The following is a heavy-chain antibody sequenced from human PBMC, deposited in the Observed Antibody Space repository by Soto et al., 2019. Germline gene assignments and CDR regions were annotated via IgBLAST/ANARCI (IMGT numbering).Heavy chain of an antibody. D-gene: IGHD6-6*01. J-gene: IGHJ3*02. CDR2: INPSGGST. V-gene: IGHV1-46*01. CDR3: AREIGVMGIAARPGRGAFDI. Sequence: GASVKVSCKASGYTFTSYYMHWVRQAPGQGLEWMGIINPSGGSTSYAQKFQGRVTMTRDTSTSTVYMELSSLRSEDTAVYYCAREIGVMGIAARPGRGAFDIWGQGTMVT. CDR1: GYTFTSYY.